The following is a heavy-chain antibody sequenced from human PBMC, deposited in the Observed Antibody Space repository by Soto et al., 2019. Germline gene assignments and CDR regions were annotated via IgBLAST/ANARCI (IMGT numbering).Heavy chain of an antibody. CDR1: GYTVTTHY. Sequence: QVQLVQSGAEVKKPGASVKISCTASGYTVTTHYMHWVRQAPGRGLEWMGAINPGSGAAKYTQTFQARDTMTRDTNTNTDYMEMSALRTEDTAVFYCARGGEVGVAGSAAFDMWGQGTMVTVSS. CDR3: ARGGEVGVAGSAAFDM. J-gene: IGHJ3*02. CDR2: INPGSGAA. V-gene: IGHV1-46*01. D-gene: IGHD3-3*01.